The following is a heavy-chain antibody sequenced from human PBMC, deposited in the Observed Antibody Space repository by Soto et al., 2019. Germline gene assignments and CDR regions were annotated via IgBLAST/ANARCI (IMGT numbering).Heavy chain of an antibody. CDR3: ARGYSGYDD. J-gene: IGHJ4*02. Sequence: KASETLSLTCAVSGESITSSNWWSWVRQSPGKGLQWIGEIYHSGSTNYNPSLKSRATMSVDKSKNHFSLSLSSVTAADTAVYYCARGYSGYDDWGQGTLVTVSS. CDR1: GESITSSNW. D-gene: IGHD5-12*01. V-gene: IGHV4-4*02. CDR2: IYHSGST.